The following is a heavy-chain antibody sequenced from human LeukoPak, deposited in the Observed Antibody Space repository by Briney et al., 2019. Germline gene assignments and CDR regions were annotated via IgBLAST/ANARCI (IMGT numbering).Heavy chain of an antibody. CDR3: ARDQTAHAGTGPRFDC. CDR2: INPDGSVK. D-gene: IGHD1-1*01. Sequence: GGPLRLSCVASGITFSSSWMSWVRQAPGKGVEWGANINPDGSVKYYADSVKGRFTVSRDNAENSLYLQMNSLRTEDTAVYYCARDQTAHAGTGPRFDCWGQGSMVTVSS. V-gene: IGHV3-7*01. J-gene: IGHJ4*02. CDR1: GITFSSSW.